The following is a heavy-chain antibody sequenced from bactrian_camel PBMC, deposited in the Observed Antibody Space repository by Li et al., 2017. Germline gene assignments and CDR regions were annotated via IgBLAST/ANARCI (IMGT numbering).Heavy chain of an antibody. D-gene: IGHD1*01. CDR1: GFIANICG. V-gene: IGHV3S53*01. Sequence: VQLVESGGGSVQAGGSLSLSCVVSGFIANICGMGWYRQAPGKDRQLVATISRDGATTYDVSVKGRYTTSQDNAKNTVYLQMDSLKVEDTAMYYCAALETWDRSGDAFYPRPTYQYAHLGRGTQVTVS. CDR2: ISRDGAT. J-gene: IGHJ4*01. CDR3: AALETWDRSGDAFYPRPTYQYAH.